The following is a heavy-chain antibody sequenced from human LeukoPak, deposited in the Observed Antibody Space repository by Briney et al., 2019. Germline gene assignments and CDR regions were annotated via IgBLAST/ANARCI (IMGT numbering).Heavy chain of an antibody. Sequence: ASVKVSCKASGYTFTGYYMHCVRQAPEQGLEWMGWINPNSGGTNYAQKFQGRVTMTRDTSISTAYMELSSLRSEDTAVYYCARALNAITMVRDDAFDIWGQGTMVTVSS. V-gene: IGHV1-2*02. CDR3: ARALNAITMVRDDAFDI. CDR1: GYTFTGYY. CDR2: INPNSGGT. D-gene: IGHD3-10*01. J-gene: IGHJ3*02.